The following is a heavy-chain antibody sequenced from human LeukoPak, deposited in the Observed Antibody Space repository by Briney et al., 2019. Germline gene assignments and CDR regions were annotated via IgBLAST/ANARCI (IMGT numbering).Heavy chain of an antibody. CDR2: IYFSGST. CDR1: GGSVSSGSYC. J-gene: IGHJ4*02. Sequence: SETLSLTCTVSGGSVSSGSYCCSWIRQPPGKGLEWIGFIYFSGSTNYNPSLKSRVTISVDTSKNQFSLKLSSVTAADTAVYFCARGDYGANSDLGYYFDYWGQGTLVTVSS. CDR3: ARGDYGANSDLGYYFDY. V-gene: IGHV4-61*01. D-gene: IGHD4-23*01.